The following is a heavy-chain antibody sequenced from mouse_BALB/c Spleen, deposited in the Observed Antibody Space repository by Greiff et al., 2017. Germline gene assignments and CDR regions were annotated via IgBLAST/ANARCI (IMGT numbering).Heavy chain of an antibody. V-gene: IGHV5-17*02. CDR2: ISSGSSTI. Sequence: EVQGVESGGGLVQPGGSRKLSCAASGFTFSSFGMHWVRQAPEKGLEWVAYISSGSSTIYYADTVKGRFTISRDNPKNTLFLQMTSLRSEDTAMYYCARSYGYNYAMDYWGQGTSVTVSS. D-gene: IGHD1-2*01. CDR1: GFTFSSFG. J-gene: IGHJ4*01. CDR3: ARSYGYNYAMDY.